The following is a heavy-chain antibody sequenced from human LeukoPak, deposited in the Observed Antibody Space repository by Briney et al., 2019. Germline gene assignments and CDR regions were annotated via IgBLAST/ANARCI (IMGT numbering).Heavy chain of an antibody. CDR1: ARSFSGYY. V-gene: IGHV4-34*01. D-gene: IGHD4-17*01. Sequence: SETLSLTCAVYARSFSGYYWSWIRQPPGKGLEWIGSIYYSGSTYYNPSLKSRVTISVDTSKNQFSLKLSSVTAADTAVYYCARQIYGDYGNWFDPWGQGTLVTVSS. CDR2: IYYSGST. J-gene: IGHJ5*02. CDR3: ARQIYGDYGNWFDP.